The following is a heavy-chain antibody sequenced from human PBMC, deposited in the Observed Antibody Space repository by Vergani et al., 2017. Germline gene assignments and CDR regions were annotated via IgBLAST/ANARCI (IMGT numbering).Heavy chain of an antibody. J-gene: IGHJ2*01. CDR3: ARDYRWLQLWYFDL. Sequence: QVQLQESGPGLVKPSETLSLTCTVSGGSISSYYWSWIRQPPGKGLEWIGYICYSGSTNYNPSLKSRVTISVDTSKNQFSLKLSCVTAADTAVYYCARDYRWLQLWYFDLWGRGTLVTVSS. V-gene: IGHV4-59*01. CDR1: GGSISSYY. D-gene: IGHD5-24*01. CDR2: ICYSGST.